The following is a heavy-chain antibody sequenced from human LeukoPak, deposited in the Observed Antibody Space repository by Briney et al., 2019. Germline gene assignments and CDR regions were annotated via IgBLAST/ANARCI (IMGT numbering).Heavy chain of an antibody. D-gene: IGHD5-18*01. CDR1: GGSFSGYY. CDR3: ARVKKTAPSHFDY. CDR2: INHSGST. J-gene: IGHJ4*02. Sequence: SETLSLTCAVYGGSFSGYYWSWIRQPPGKGLEWIGEINHSGSTNYNPSLKSRVTISVDTSKNQFSLKLSSVTAADTAVYYCARVKKTAPSHFDYWGQGTLVTVSS. V-gene: IGHV4-34*01.